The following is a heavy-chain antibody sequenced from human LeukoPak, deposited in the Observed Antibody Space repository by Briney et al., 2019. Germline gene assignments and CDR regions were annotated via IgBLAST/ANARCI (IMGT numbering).Heavy chain of an antibody. CDR2: MNPNSGNT. D-gene: IGHD3-22*01. CDR1: GYTFTSYD. V-gene: IGHV1-8*01. J-gene: IGHJ5*02. CDR3: ARAIRGDSGGYYYWFDP. Sequence: GASVKVSCKASGYTFTSYDINWVRQATGQGLEWMGWMNPNSGNTGYAQKFQGRVTMTRNTSISTAYMELSSLRSEDTAVYYCARAIRGDSGGYYYWFDPWGQGTLVTVSS.